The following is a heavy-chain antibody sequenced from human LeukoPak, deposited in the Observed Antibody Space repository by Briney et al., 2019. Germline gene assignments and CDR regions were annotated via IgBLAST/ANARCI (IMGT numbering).Heavy chain of an antibody. D-gene: IGHD3-9*01. CDR1: GGSISISSYY. CDR3: ARHPRLRYFDWSDY. Sequence: SETLSLTCTVSGGSISISSYYWGWIRQPPGKGLEWIGLIYYSGSTYYNPSLKSRLTISVDTSKNQFSLKLSSVTAADTAVYYCARHPRLRYFDWSDYWGQGTLVTVSS. J-gene: IGHJ4*02. V-gene: IGHV4-39*01. CDR2: IYYSGST.